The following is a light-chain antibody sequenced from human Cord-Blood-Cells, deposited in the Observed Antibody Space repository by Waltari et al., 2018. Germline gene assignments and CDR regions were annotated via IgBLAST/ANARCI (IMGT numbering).Light chain of an antibody. CDR3: QQYGSSPPWT. Sequence: EIVLTQSPGTLSLSPGERATLSCRASQSVSSSYLAWYQQKPGQAPRHLIYGASRRATGIPDRFSGSGSGTDFTLTISRLEPEDFAVYYCQQYGSSPPWTFGQGTKVEIK. CDR2: GAS. V-gene: IGKV3-20*01. J-gene: IGKJ1*01. CDR1: QSVSSSY.